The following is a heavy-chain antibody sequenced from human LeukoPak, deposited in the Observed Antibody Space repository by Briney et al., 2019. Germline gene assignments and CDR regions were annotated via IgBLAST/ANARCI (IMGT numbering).Heavy chain of an antibody. Sequence: PSETLSLTCAVYGGSFSGYYWSWIRQPPGKGLEWIGEINHSGSTNYNPSLKSRVTISVDTSKNQFSLKLSSVTAADTAVYYCARGDPTSAVAGTMNWFYPWGQGTLVTVSS. CDR2: INHSGST. J-gene: IGHJ5*02. V-gene: IGHV4-34*01. D-gene: IGHD6-19*01. CDR1: GGSFSGYY. CDR3: ARGDPTSAVAGTMNWFYP.